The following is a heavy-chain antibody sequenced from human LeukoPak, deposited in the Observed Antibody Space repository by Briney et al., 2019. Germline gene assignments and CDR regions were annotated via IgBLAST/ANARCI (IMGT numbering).Heavy chain of an antibody. D-gene: IGHD1-26*01. J-gene: IGHJ4*02. CDR1: GFTFSSYA. CDR2: ISGSGGST. V-gene: IGHV3-23*01. CDR3: ARVNSGSYAG. Sequence: PGGSLRLSCAASGFTFSSYAMSWVRQAPGKGLEWVSAISGSGGSTYYADSVKGRFTISRDNAKNSLYLQMNSLRAEDTAVYYCARVNSGSYAGWGQGTLVTVSS.